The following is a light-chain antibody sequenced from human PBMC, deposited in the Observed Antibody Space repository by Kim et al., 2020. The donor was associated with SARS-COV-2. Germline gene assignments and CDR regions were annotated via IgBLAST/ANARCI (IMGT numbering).Light chain of an antibody. CDR3: QAWDSSTAV. Sequence: VSPEQTASITCAGDKLGDKYACWYQQKPGQSPVLVIYQDSKRPSGIPERFSGSNSGNTATLTISGTQAMDEADYYCQAWDSSTAVFGGGTQLTVL. J-gene: IGLJ3*02. CDR1: KLGDKY. V-gene: IGLV3-1*01. CDR2: QDS.